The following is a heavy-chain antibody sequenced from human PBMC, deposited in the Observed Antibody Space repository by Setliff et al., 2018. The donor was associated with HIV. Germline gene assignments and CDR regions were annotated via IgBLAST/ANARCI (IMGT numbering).Heavy chain of an antibody. V-gene: IGHV1-18*01. Sequence: ASVKVSCKASGYTFISYGVSWVRQAPGQGLEWMGWISVKNGNTNYAKKFKGRVTMTTDTSTSIAYMELKSLRSEDTAVYYCARDHHSGRGSNFPWYSDLWGRGTLVTVSS. CDR1: GYTFISYG. D-gene: IGHD1-26*01. J-gene: IGHJ2*01. CDR3: ARDHHSGRGSNFPWYSDL. CDR2: ISVKNGNT.